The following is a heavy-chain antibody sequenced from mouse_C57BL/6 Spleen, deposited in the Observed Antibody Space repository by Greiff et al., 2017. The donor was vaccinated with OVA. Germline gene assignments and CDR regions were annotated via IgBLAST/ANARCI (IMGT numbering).Heavy chain of an antibody. CDR2: IRLKSDNYAT. V-gene: IGHV6-3*01. J-gene: IGHJ4*01. CDR1: GFTFSNYW. Sequence: EVKLVESGGGLVQPGGSMKLSCVASGFTFSNYWMNWVRQSPEKGLEWVAQIRLKSDNYATHYAESVKGRFTISRDDSKSSVYLQMNNLRAEDTGIYYCTPYGSSYAMDYWGQGTSVTVSS. D-gene: IGHD1-1*01. CDR3: TPYGSSYAMDY.